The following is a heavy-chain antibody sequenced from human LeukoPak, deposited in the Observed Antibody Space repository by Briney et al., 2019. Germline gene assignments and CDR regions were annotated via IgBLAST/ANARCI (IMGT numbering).Heavy chain of an antibody. J-gene: IGHJ3*02. D-gene: IGHD2-2*01. CDR3: AKLPWQAIAFDI. V-gene: IGHV3-43D*03. Sequence: GGSLRLSCAASGFTFDDYAMHWVRQAPGKGLEWVSLISWDGGSTYYADSVKGRFTISRDNSKNSLYLQMNSLRAEDTALYYCAKLPWQAIAFDIWGQGTMVTVSS. CDR2: ISWDGGST. CDR1: GFTFDDYA.